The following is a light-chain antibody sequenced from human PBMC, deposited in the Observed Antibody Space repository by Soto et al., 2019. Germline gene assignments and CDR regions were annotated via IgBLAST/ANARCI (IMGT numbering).Light chain of an antibody. Sequence: EIVLTQSPGTLSLSPGERATLSCRDSQSVSSSFLAWYQQKPGQAPRLLIYGASSRATGIPDRFSGSGSGTDFTLTISRLEPEDFAVYYCQLYGSSSLVTFGPGTKVDIK. V-gene: IGKV3-20*01. J-gene: IGKJ3*01. CDR1: QSVSSSF. CDR2: GAS. CDR3: QLYGSSSLVT.